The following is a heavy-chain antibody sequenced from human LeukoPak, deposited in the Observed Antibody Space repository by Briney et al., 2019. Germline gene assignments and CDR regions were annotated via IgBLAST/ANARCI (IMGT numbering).Heavy chain of an antibody. V-gene: IGHV3-74*01. CDR2: FNSDADTT. D-gene: IGHD3-10*01. CDR3: ATDSYVSGSYYRLFY. Sequence: GGSLRLSCAASGFTFSNYWMHWVRQAPGMGLVWVSRFNSDADTTNYADSVKGRFTISRDNAKSTLYLQMNNLRAEDTAIYYCATDSYVSGSYYRLFYWGQGTLVTVSS. J-gene: IGHJ4*02. CDR1: GFTFSNYW.